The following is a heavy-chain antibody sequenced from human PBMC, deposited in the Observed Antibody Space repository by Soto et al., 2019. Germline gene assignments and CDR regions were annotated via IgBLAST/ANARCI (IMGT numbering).Heavy chain of an antibody. J-gene: IGHJ4*02. D-gene: IGHD2-15*01. Sequence: QVQLQESGPGLVKPSETLSLTCTVSGGSISSYYWSWIRQPPGKGLEWIGYIYYNGSTNYNPSLKSRVTISVDTSKNQFSLKLSSVTAADTAVYYCARRWGRSFDYWGQGTLVTVSS. CDR3: ARRWGRSFDY. CDR2: IYYNGST. V-gene: IGHV4-59*08. CDR1: GGSISSYY.